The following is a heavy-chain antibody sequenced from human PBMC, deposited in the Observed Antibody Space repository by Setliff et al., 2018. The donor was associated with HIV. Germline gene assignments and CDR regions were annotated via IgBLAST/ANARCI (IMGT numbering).Heavy chain of an antibody. D-gene: IGHD2-21*01. Sequence: PSETLSLTCSVPGGSISSSAYYWGWIRQPPGKGLEWIGNIYYSGTTYYNPSLKSRVTISVDTSKNQYSVRLSSVTAADTAFYYCARMWRWSGPESYYFDSWGRGTLVTVSS. CDR3: ARMWRWSGPESYYFDS. J-gene: IGHJ4*02. V-gene: IGHV4-39*01. CDR2: IYYSGTT. CDR1: GGSISSSAYY.